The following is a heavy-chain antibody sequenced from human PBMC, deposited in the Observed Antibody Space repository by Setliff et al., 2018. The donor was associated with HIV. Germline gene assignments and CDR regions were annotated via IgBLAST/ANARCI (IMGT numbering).Heavy chain of an antibody. CDR1: GGSIGTYY. CDR2: IYFTGSS. CDR3: ARASLIYDDSSGYYTN. D-gene: IGHD3-22*01. J-gene: IGHJ4*02. V-gene: IGHV4-59*12. Sequence: SETLSLTCTVSGGSIGTYYWSWIRQPPGKGLEWIGSIYFTGSSDNNPSLKSRVTLSVDTSKHQFSLKLSSVTAADTAVYYCARASLIYDDSSGYYTNWGQGTLVTGSS.